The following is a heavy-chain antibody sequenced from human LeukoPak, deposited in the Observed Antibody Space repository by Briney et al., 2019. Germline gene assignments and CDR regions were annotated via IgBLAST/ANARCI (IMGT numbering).Heavy chain of an antibody. CDR3: ARDLLEYYDYVWGSYRLGAFDI. CDR2: ISSSSSYI. Sequence: GGSLRLSCAASGFTFSDHSMNWVRQAPGKGLEWVSSISSSSSYIYYADSVKGRFTISRDNAKNSLYLQMNSLRAEDTAVYYCARDLLEYYDYVWGSYRLGAFDIWGQGTMVTVSS. V-gene: IGHV3-21*01. D-gene: IGHD3-16*02. CDR1: GFTFSDHS. J-gene: IGHJ3*02.